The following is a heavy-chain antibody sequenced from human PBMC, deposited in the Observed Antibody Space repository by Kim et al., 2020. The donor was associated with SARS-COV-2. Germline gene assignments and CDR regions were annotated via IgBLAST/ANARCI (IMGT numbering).Heavy chain of an antibody. Sequence: ASVKVSCKASGYTFTSYGISWVRQAPGQGLEWMGWISAYNGNTNYAQKLQGRVTMTTDTSTSTAYMELRSLRSDDTAVYYCARVEYYYDSSGPGPFDYWGQGTLVTVSS. CDR3: ARVEYYYDSSGPGPFDY. J-gene: IGHJ4*02. V-gene: IGHV1-18*01. CDR2: ISAYNGNT. D-gene: IGHD3-22*01. CDR1: GYTFTSYG.